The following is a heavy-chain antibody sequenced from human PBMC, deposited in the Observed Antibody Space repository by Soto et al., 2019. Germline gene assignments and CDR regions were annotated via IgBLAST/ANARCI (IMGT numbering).Heavy chain of an antibody. D-gene: IGHD4-17*01. V-gene: IGHV1-69*01. J-gene: IGHJ6*02. Sequence: QVQLVQSGAEMQQPGASVRVSCKASGGTFSKYAFSWVRQAPGQGLEWLGGTIPMFGTPNYAQKFQGRVAISADESTATVDMVLISLRSEDTAVYFCARRLRDRTYYYGMAVWGQGTTVTVSS. CDR2: TIPMFGTP. CDR1: GGTFSKYA. CDR3: ARRLRDRTYYYGMAV.